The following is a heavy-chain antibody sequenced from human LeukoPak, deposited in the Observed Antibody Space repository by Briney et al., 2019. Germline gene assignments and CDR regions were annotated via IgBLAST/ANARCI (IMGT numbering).Heavy chain of an antibody. D-gene: IGHD3-22*01. J-gene: IGHJ4*02. CDR2: ISSSSSYI. Sequence: GGTLRLSCAASGFTFSSYSMNWVRQAPGKGLEWVSSISSSSSYIYYADSVKGRFTISRDNAKNSLYLQMNSLRAEDTAVYYCARGVRDSSGYYYFDYWGQGTLVTASS. CDR3: ARGVRDSSGYYYFDY. V-gene: IGHV3-21*01. CDR1: GFTFSSYS.